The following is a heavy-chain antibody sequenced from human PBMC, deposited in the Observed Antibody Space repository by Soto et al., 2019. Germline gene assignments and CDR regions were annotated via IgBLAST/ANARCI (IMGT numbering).Heavy chain of an antibody. J-gene: IGHJ4*02. CDR1: GYTFTSYG. D-gene: IGHD6-6*01. Sequence: QVHLVQSGAEVKKPGASVKVSCKASGYTFTSYGNTWVRQAPGQGLEWMGWISAHNGNTDYAQKLQGRGIVTRDTSTSTAYMELRSLRSDDTAVYYCARGRDGDYWGQGALVTVSS. CDR2: ISAHNGNT. V-gene: IGHV1-18*01. CDR3: ARGRDGDY.